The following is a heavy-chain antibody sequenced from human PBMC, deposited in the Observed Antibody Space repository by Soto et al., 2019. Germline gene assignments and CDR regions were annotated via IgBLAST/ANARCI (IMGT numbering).Heavy chain of an antibody. J-gene: IGHJ6*02. D-gene: IGHD2-2*01. CDR2: IRSNYYGGTT. CDR1: GFTFGDYL. CDR3: SRKNQIYYYYAMDV. V-gene: IGHV3-49*04. Sequence: GGSLRLSCTASGFTFGDYLMSWVRQAPGKGLEWIGFIRSNYYGGTTEYAASVKDRFTISRDDSKNIAYLQLSSLKTEDTAVYYCSRKNQIYYYYAMDVWGQGTTVTVSS.